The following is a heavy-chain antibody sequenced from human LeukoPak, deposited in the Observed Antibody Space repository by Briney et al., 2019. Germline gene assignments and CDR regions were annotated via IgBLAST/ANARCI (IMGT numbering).Heavy chain of an antibody. J-gene: IGHJ6*02. Sequence: PGGSLRLSCAASGFTFSSYWMSWVRQAPGKGLEWVANIKQDGSEKYYVDSVKGRFTISRDNAENSLYLQMNSLRAEDTAVYYCARAIFSSVYYYYGMDVWGQGTTVTVSS. CDR3: ARAIFSSVYYYYGMDV. CDR1: GFTFSSYW. D-gene: IGHD3-3*01. CDR2: IKQDGSEK. V-gene: IGHV3-7*03.